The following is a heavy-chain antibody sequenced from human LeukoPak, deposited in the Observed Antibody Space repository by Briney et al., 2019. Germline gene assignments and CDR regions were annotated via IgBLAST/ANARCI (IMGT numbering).Heavy chain of an antibody. CDR1: GFTFSSYA. CDR2: ITRSSSYI. J-gene: IGHJ4*02. D-gene: IGHD1-26*01. CDR3: ATSGSGGNYPLDY. V-gene: IGHV3-21*01. Sequence: GGSLRLSCAASGFTFSSYAMNWVRQAPGKVLEWVSSITRSSSYIYYADSVKGRFTISRDNAKNSLFLQVNSLRAEDTALYYCATSGSGGNYPLDYWGQGTLVTVSS.